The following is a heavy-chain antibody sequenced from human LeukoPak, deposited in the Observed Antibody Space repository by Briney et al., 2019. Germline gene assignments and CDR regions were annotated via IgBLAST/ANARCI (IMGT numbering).Heavy chain of an antibody. CDR3: AKDVFRYYYYYYMDV. D-gene: IGHD2/OR15-2a*01. V-gene: IGHV3-43*02. CDR2: ISGDGGST. Sequence: GGSLRLSCAASGFTFDDYAMHWVRQAPGKGLEWVSLISGDGGSTYYADSVKGRFTISRDNSKNSLYLQMNSLRTENTALYYCAKDVFRYYYYYYMDVWGKGTTVTVSS. CDR1: GFTFDDYA. J-gene: IGHJ6*03.